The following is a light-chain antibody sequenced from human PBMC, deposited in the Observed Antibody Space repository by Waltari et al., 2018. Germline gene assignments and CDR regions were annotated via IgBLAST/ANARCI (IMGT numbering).Light chain of an antibody. CDR3: QQRNNWPPFT. V-gene: IGKV3-11*01. CDR1: QNIGND. Sequence: ETVLTQSPATLSLSPGERATLSCRASQNIGNDLAWYQQRPGQALRLLIYDSSTRVTGIPARFSGSGSGTDFTLTISSLEPEDVATYFCQQRNNWPPFTFGPGTILDIK. CDR2: DSS. J-gene: IGKJ3*01.